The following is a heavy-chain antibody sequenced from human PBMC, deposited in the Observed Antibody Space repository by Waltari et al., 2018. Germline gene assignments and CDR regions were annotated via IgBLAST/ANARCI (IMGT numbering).Heavy chain of an antibody. Sequence: EVQLVESGGGLVQPGGSLRLSCAASGFTFSSYSMNWVRQAPGKGLEWVSYISSSSSSTIYYADSVKGRFTISRDNAKNSLYLQMNSLRAEDTAVYYCAKARAIFGVASPLDYWGQGTLVTVSS. CDR3: AKARAIFGVASPLDY. D-gene: IGHD3-3*02. CDR2: ISSSSSSTI. CDR1: GFTFSSYS. V-gene: IGHV3-48*04. J-gene: IGHJ4*02.